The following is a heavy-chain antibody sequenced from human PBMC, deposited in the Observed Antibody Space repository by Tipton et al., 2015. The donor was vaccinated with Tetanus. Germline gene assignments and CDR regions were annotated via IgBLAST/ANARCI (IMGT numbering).Heavy chain of an antibody. Sequence: QLVQSGAEVKKPGASVKVSCKAFGYTFTAQYMYWVRQAPGQGLEWMGWIDPNSGDTKYAQKFQRRVTMTRDTSISTIRMELSRLRSDDTAVYYCARDRGDYIYYGMDVWGQGTTVTVSS. CDR3: ARDRGDYIYYGMDV. CDR1: GYTFTAQY. CDR2: IDPNSGDT. J-gene: IGHJ6*02. V-gene: IGHV1-2*02. D-gene: IGHD3-3*01.